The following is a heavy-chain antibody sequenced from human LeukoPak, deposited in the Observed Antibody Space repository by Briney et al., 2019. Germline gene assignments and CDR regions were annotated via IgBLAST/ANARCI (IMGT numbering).Heavy chain of an antibody. CDR2: ISSSSSYI. V-gene: IGHV3-21*04. J-gene: IGHJ4*02. CDR1: GFTFSSYS. CDR3: ANYPRSMAARPVY. D-gene: IGHD6-6*01. Sequence: PGGSLRLSCAASGFTFSSYSMNWVRQAPGKGLEWVSSISSSSSYIYYADSVKGRFTISRDNAKNSLYLQMNTLRAEDTAVYYCANYPRSMAARPVYWGQGTLVTVSS.